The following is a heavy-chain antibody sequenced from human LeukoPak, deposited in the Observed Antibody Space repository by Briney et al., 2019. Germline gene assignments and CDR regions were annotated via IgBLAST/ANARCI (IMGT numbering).Heavy chain of an antibody. D-gene: IGHD2-2*01. J-gene: IGHJ4*02. CDR1: GVSIRNSPYF. CDR2: IYYSGST. V-gene: IGHV4-39*02. CDR3: ATEDVVIPTATQRPLDY. Sequence: SETLSLTCTVSGVSIRNSPYFRGWVRQPPGKGLEWICSIYYSGSTYYNSSFKSRVTISMDMSENHLSLNLSSVPAADTAFYYCATEDVVIPTATQRPLDYWGQGILVTVSS.